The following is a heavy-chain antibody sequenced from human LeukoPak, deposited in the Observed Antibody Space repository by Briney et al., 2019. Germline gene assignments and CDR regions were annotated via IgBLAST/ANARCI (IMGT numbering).Heavy chain of an antibody. V-gene: IGHV1-18*01. CDR3: ATGGVSGSFDY. CDR2: ISAYNGNT. D-gene: IGHD3-10*01. CDR1: GCTFTSYV. Sequence: GASVKVSFKASGCTFTSYVISWVRQAPGQGLEWMGWISAYNGNTNYAQKLQGRVTMTTDTSTSTAYMELRSLRSDDTAVYYCATGGVSGSFDYWGQGTLVTVSS. J-gene: IGHJ4*02.